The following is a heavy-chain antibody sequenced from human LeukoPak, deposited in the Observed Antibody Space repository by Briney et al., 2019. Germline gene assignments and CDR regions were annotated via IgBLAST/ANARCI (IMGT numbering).Heavy chain of an antibody. CDR2: INPNSGGT. V-gene: IGHV1-2*02. CDR1: GYTLTGYF. J-gene: IGHJ4*02. CDR3: ARVGDFSRSYPTGMFDY. D-gene: IGHD1-26*01. Sequence: ASVKVSCKGSGYTLTGYFMHWVRQAPGQGLEWMGWINPNSGGTNYAQKFQGRVTMTMDTSISTAYMELSRLRSDDTAVYYCARVGDFSRSYPTGMFDYWGQGTLVTVSS.